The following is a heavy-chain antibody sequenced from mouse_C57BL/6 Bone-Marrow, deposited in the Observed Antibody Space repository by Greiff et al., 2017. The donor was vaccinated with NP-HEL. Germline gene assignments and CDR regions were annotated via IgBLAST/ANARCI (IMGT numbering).Heavy chain of an antibody. CDR3: ARDWDWYFDV. CDR1: GYSITSGYY. J-gene: IGHJ1*03. D-gene: IGHD4-1*01. Sequence: EVQLQESGPGLVKPSQSLSLTCSVTGYSITSGYYWNWLRQFPGNKLEWMGYISYDGSNNYNPSLKNRISITRDTSKNQFFLKLNSVTTEDTATYYCARDWDWYFDVWGTGTTVTVSS. CDR2: ISYDGSN. V-gene: IGHV3-6*01.